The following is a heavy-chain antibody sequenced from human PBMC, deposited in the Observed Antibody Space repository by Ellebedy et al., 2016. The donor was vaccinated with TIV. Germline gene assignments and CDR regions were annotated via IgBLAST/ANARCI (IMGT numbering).Heavy chain of an antibody. V-gene: IGHV1-18*01. CDR1: GYTFTSYG. D-gene: IGHD6-19*01. Sequence: AASVKVSCKTSGYTFTSYGVSWARQAPGQGLEWMGWISGLNGKTKYARTVQGRVTLTTDTAARTVYMELTSLRSDYTAVYYCARDNTVGGTNWFDPWGQGTLVIVSS. CDR3: ARDNTVGGTNWFDP. J-gene: IGHJ5*02. CDR2: ISGLNGKT.